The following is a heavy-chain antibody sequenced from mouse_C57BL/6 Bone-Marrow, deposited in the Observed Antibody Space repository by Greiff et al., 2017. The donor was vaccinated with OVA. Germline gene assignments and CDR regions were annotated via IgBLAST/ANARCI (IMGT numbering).Heavy chain of an antibody. D-gene: IGHD1-1*01. V-gene: IGHV1-18*01. CDR1: GYTFTDYN. CDR3: ARCLLRDCYAMDY. J-gene: IGHJ4*01. CDR2: INPNNGGT. Sequence: DVLLEESGPELVKPGASVKIPCKASGYTFTDYNMDWVKQSHGKSLEWIGDINPNNGGTIYNQKFKGKATLTVDKSSSTAYMELRSLTSEDTAGYYCARCLLRDCYAMDYWGQGTSVTVSS.